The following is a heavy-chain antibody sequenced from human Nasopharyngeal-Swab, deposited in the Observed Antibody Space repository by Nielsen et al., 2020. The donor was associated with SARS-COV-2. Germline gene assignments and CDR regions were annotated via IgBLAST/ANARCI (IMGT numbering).Heavy chain of an antibody. J-gene: IGHJ4*02. D-gene: IGHD6-19*01. CDR2: ISAYNGNT. CDR3: ARSTIAVAGRGISDY. V-gene: IGHV1-18*01. CDR1: GYTFTSYG. Sequence: ASVKVSCKASGYTFTSYGISWVRPAPGQGLEWMGWISAYNGNTNYAQKLQGRVTMTTDTSTSTAYMELRSLRSDDTAVYYCARSTIAVAGRGISDYWGQGTLVTVSS.